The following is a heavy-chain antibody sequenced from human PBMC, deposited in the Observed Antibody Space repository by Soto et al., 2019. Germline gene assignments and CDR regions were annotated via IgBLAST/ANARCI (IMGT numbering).Heavy chain of an antibody. CDR3: ARSDYYYDRRWFDP. Sequence: SETPSLTCTVSGAPVSSTHHYWNWIRQPPGKGLEWIGYVYYSGSTYCNPSLESRLSISIDTLKNQFYLKLSSVTAADTAVYFCARSDYYYDRRWFDPWGQGTLVTVS. D-gene: IGHD3-22*01. V-gene: IGHV4-30-4*01. CDR2: VYYSGST. J-gene: IGHJ5*02. CDR1: GAPVSSTHHY.